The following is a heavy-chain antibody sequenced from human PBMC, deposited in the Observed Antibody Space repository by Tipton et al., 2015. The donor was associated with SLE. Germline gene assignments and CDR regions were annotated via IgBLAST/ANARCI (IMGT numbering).Heavy chain of an antibody. CDR3: ARGARHDYYYYGMDV. V-gene: IGHV4-4*08. CDR1: GGSISSYY. J-gene: IGHJ6*02. D-gene: IGHD6-6*01. CDR2: IYTSGST. Sequence: TLSLTCTVSGGSISSYYWSWIRQPPGKGLEWIGYIYTSGSTNYNPSLKSRVTISVDTSKNQFSLKLSSVTAADTAVYYCARGARHDYYYYGMDVWGQGTTVTVSS.